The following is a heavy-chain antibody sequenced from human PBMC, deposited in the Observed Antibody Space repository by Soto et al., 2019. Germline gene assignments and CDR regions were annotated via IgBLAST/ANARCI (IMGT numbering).Heavy chain of an antibody. V-gene: IGHV3-23*01. CDR1: GFTFSSYA. Sequence: HPGGSLRLSCAASGFTFSSYAMSWVRQAPGKGLEWVSAISGSGGSTYYADSVKGRFTISRDNSKNTLYLQMNSLRAEDTAVYYCAKASEYDFWSGYPTPRMDVWGQGTTVTVSS. CDR3: AKASEYDFWSGYPTPRMDV. J-gene: IGHJ6*02. CDR2: ISGSGGST. D-gene: IGHD3-3*01.